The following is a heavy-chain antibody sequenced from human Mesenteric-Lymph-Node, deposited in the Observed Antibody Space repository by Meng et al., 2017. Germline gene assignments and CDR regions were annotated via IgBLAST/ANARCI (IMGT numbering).Heavy chain of an antibody. Sequence: SETLSLTCTVSGGSISSSSYYWGWIRQPPGKGLEWIGSIYYSGSTYYNPSLKSRVTISVDTSKHQFSLKLSSVTAADTAVYYCASRPYYDFWSGYYPRTYYYGMDVWGQGTTVTVSS. CDR1: GGSISSSSYY. CDR3: ASRPYYDFWSGYYPRTYYYGMDV. D-gene: IGHD3-3*01. CDR2: IYYSGST. V-gene: IGHV4-39*07. J-gene: IGHJ6*02.